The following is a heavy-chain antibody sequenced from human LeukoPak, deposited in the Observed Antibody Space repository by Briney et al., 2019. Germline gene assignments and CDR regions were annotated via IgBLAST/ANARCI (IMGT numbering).Heavy chain of an antibody. D-gene: IGHD3-10*01. Sequence: GGSLRLSCAASGFTFSNAWMSWVRQAPGKGLEWVGRIKSKTDGGTTDYTAPVKGRFTMSRDDSKNTLYLQMNSLKTEDTAVYYCTTGPFDYYGSSSYLANGMDVWGQGTTVTVSS. CDR1: GFTFSNAW. CDR2: IKSKTDGGTT. J-gene: IGHJ6*02. CDR3: TTGPFDYYGSSSYLANGMDV. V-gene: IGHV3-15*01.